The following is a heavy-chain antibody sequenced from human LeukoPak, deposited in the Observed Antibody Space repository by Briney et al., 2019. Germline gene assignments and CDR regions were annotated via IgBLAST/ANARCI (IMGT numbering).Heavy chain of an antibody. CDR3: ARDPCHGALDY. V-gene: IGHV3-7*03. D-gene: IGHD2-2*01. J-gene: IGHJ4*02. CDR1: GSTFSSSW. CDR2: IKQDGTEE. Sequence: GGSLRLSCVASGSTFSSSWMSWVRRAPGKGLGWVANIKQDGTEEYYVDSVRGRFSISKDNAKNSLYLQMNSLRAEDTAVYYCARDPCHGALDYWGQGALVTVSS.